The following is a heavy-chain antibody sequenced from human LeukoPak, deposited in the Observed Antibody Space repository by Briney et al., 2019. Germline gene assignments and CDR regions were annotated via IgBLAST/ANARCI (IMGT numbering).Heavy chain of an antibody. CDR2: ISYDGSNK. CDR3: ARDRYYDSSGYNRGANYFDY. V-gene: IGHV3-30*01. D-gene: IGHD3-22*01. Sequence: EAGRSLRLSCSASGFTFSSYAMHWVRQAPGQGLEWVAVISYDGSNKYYADSVKGRFTISRDNSKNTLYLQMNSLRAEDTAVYYCARDRYYDSSGYNRGANYFDYWGQGTLVTVSS. CDR1: GFTFSSYA. J-gene: IGHJ4*02.